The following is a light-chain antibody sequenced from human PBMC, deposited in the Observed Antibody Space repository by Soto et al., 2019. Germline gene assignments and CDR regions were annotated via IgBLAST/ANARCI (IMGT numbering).Light chain of an antibody. CDR1: SSNIVAIYD. J-gene: IGLJ3*02. CDR3: QSYDSSLSGWV. V-gene: IGLV1-40*01. CDR2: GNT. Sequence: QSVLTQPPSVSGAPGQRVTISCTGSSSNIVAIYDVHWYQQLPGTAPKLLIYGNTNRPSGVPDRFSGSKSGTSASLAITGLQAEDAADYYCQSYDSSLSGWVFGGGTKVTVL.